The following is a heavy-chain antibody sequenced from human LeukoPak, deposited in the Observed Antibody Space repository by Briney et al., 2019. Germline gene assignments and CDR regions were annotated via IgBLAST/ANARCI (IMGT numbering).Heavy chain of an antibody. V-gene: IGHV3-21*01. CDR3: ARGTVAPNWFDS. J-gene: IGHJ5*01. CDR1: GFTFSSYS. D-gene: IGHD6-19*01. Sequence: GGSLRLSCAASGFTFSSYSMNWVRQAPGKGLEWVSSISSSSSYIYYADSVKGRFTISRDNAKNSLYLQMNSLRAEDTALYYCARGTVAPNWFDSWGQGTLVTVSS. CDR2: ISSSSSYI.